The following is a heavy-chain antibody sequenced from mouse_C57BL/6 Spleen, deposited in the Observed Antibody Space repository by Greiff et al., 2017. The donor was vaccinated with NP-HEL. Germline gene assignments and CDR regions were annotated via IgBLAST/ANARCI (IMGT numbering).Heavy chain of an antibody. CDR2: IYPGDGDT. J-gene: IGHJ2*01. CDR1: GYAFSSYW. Sequence: QVQLQQSGAELVKPGASVKISCKASGYAFSSYWMNWVKQRPGKGLEWIGQIYPGDGDTNYNGKFKGKATLTADKSSSTAYMQLSSLTSEDSAVYFCARGGLTDHYFDYWGQGTTLTVSS. D-gene: IGHD4-1*01. CDR3: ARGGLTDHYFDY. V-gene: IGHV1-80*01.